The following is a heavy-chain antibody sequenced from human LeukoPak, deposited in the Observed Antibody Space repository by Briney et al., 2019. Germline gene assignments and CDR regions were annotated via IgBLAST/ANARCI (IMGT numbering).Heavy chain of an antibody. CDR1: GDSIIGYY. J-gene: IGHJ4*02. Sequence: PSGTLSLTCTVSGDSIIGYYWSWIRQPPGKRLEWIGYIYNTLDTTYNPSLESRVTISLDMSNKQFSLRLNSVTAADTAVYYCARRRYYDSTGYNPTYYFDYWGQGILVTVSS. CDR2: IYNTLDT. D-gene: IGHD3-22*01. V-gene: IGHV4-59*01. CDR3: ARRRYYDSTGYNPTYYFDY.